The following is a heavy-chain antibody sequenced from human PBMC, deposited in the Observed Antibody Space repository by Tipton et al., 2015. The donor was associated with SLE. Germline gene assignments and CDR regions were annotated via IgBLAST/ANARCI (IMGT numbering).Heavy chain of an antibody. J-gene: IGHJ3*02. D-gene: IGHD4-11*01. CDR2: ISYDGSNK. CDR3: ARVREDTVTTINDAFDI. CDR1: GFTFSSYA. Sequence: SLRLSCAASGFTFSSYAMHWVRQAPGKGLEWVAVISYDGSNKYYADSVKGRFTISRDNSKNTLYLQMNSLRAEDTAVYYCARVREDTVTTINDAFDIWGQGTMVTVSS. V-gene: IGHV3-30*04.